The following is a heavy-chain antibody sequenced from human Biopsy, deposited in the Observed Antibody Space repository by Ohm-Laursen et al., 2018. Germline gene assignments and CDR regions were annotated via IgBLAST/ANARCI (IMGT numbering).Heavy chain of an antibody. J-gene: IGHJ5*02. Sequence: TLSLTCTVSGGSIGSGGSYWSWIRQRPGKGLEWIGYIFKSANTYYNPSLKNLITISGDTSKNQFSLKLNSVTAADTAVYYCARGDYFDSNGYFWFDPWGQGTLVTVSS. CDR3: ARGDYFDSNGYFWFDP. D-gene: IGHD3-22*01. CDR2: IFKSANT. CDR1: GGSIGSGGSY. V-gene: IGHV4-31*01.